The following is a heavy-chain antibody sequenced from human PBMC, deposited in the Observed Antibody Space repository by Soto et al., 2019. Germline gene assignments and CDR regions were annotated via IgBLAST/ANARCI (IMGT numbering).Heavy chain of an antibody. CDR1: GGSISSGGYS. CDR2: IYPSVST. J-gene: IGHJ4*02. CDR3: ARVPDY. V-gene: IGHV4-30-2*01. Sequence: QLQLLESGSGLVKPSQTLSLTCAVSGGSISSGGYSWGWIRQPPGKGLEWIGYIYPSVSTYYNPSLKSRVTISVDRSKHQFSLRLSSVTAADTAVYYCARVPDYWGQRTLVTVSS.